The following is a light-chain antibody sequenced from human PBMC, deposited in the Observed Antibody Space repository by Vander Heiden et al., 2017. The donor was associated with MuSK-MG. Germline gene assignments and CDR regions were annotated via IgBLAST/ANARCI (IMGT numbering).Light chain of an antibody. CDR2: GNN. Sequence: QSVLTQPPSVSGAPGPRVTISCTGSSSNIGAGVDVHWYQQFPGTAPKLLIFGNNNRPSGVPDRFSGSKSGTSASLAITGLQPEDEADYYCQSYDSSLSGWLFGGGTKLTVL. J-gene: IGLJ2*01. CDR3: QSYDSSLSGWL. CDR1: SSNIGAGVD. V-gene: IGLV1-40*01.